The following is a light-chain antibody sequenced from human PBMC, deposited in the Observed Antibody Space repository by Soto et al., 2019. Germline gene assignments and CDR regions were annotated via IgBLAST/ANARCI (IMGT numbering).Light chain of an antibody. V-gene: IGLV2-11*01. Sequence: QCLLTQPRSMSGSPGQSVTISCTGTSSDVGVYNYVSWYQQYPGKAPKLMIYDVSKRPSGVPDRFSGSSSGNTASLTISGLQAEDEADYYCCSYAGRYPYVYGGGTKVNVL. CDR1: SSDVGVYNY. J-gene: IGLJ1*01. CDR2: DVS. CDR3: CSYAGRYPYV.